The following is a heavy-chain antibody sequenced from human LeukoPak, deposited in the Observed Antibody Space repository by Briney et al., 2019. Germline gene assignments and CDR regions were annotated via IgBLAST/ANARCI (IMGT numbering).Heavy chain of an antibody. Sequence: SETLSLTCAVYGVSFSGYYWSWIRQPPGKGLEWIGEINHSGSTNFNPSLKSRVAISVDTSKNQFSLKLSSVTAADTAVYYCARGVAVAGPYCFDYWGQGTLVTVSS. D-gene: IGHD6-19*01. J-gene: IGHJ4*02. V-gene: IGHV4-34*01. CDR1: GVSFSGYY. CDR2: INHSGST. CDR3: ARGVAVAGPYCFDY.